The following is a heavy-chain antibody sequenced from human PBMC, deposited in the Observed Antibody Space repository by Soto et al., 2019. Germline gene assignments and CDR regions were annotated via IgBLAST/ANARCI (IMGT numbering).Heavy chain of an antibody. V-gene: IGHV3-23*01. CDR3: AKGESYYYYGMDV. Sequence: EVQLLESGGGLVQPGGSLRLSCAASGFTFSSYAMSWVRQAPGKGLEWVSAISGSGGSTYYADSVKGRFTSSRDNSKNTLYLQMNSLRAEDTAVYYCAKGESYYYYGMDVWGQGTTVTVSS. J-gene: IGHJ6*02. CDR1: GFTFSSYA. CDR2: ISGSGGST.